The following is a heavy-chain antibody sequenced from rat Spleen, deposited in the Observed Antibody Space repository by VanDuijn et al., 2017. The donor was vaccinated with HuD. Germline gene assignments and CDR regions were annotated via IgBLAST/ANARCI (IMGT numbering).Heavy chain of an antibody. J-gene: IGHJ2*01. CDR2: INYEGSKT. V-gene: IGHV5-7*01. D-gene: IGHD4-3*01. CDR1: GFIFSDYG. Sequence: EVQLVESGGGLVQPGRSLKLSCAASGFIFSDYGMAWVRQAPKKGLEWVATINYEGSKTYHRDAVKGRFTISRDNAKSTLYLQMDSLRSEDTASYYCARQGGTPYFDYWGQGVMVTVSS. CDR3: ARQGGTPYFDY.